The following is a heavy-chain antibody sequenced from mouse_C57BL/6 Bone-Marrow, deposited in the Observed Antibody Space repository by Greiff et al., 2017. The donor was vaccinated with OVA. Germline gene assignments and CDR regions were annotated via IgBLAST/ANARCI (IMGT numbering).Heavy chain of an antibody. CDR2: INPSSGNT. CDR3: AKGVSLYCYAMSY. Sequence: QVHVKQSGAELAKPGASVKLSCKASGYTFTSYWMHWVKQRPGQGLEWIGYINPSSGNTKYNQKFKDKATLTVDKSSSTAYMQLSSLTCEDSAVYYFAKGVSLYCYAMSYWGRGTSVTVS. CDR1: GYTFTSYW. J-gene: IGHJ4*01. V-gene: IGHV1-7*01.